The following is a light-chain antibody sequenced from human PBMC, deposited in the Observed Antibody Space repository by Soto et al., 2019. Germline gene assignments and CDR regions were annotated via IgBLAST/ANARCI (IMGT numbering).Light chain of an antibody. CDR2: GAS. CDR3: QQHGSSPPWT. Sequence: EIVLTQSPGTLSLSPGERATLSCRASQSVSRSYLAWYQQKPGQAPRLLIYGASSRATGIPDRFSGSGSGTDFTLTINRLEPEDFAVYYCQQHGSSPPWTFGQGTKVEIK. V-gene: IGKV3-20*01. J-gene: IGKJ1*01. CDR1: QSVSRSY.